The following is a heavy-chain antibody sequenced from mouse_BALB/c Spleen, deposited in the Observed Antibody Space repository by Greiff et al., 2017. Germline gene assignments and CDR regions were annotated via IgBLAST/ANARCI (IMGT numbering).Heavy chain of an antibody. CDR3: ARVINSYFDY. V-gene: IGHV1-80*01. CDR1: GYAFSSYW. J-gene: IGHJ2*01. Sequence: QVQLKQSGAELVRPGSSVKISCKASGYAFSSYWMNWVKQRPGQGLEWIGQIYPGDGDTNYNGKFKGKATLTADKSSSTAYMQLSSLTSEDSAVYFCARVINSYFDYWGQGTTLTVSS. D-gene: IGHD2-4*01. CDR2: IYPGDGDT.